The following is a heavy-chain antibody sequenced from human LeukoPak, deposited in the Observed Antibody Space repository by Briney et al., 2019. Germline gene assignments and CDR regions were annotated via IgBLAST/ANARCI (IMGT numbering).Heavy chain of an antibody. CDR3: ARGKTDYDILTGYGKWFDP. V-gene: IGHV1-2*02. CDR2: INPNSGGT. D-gene: IGHD3-9*01. CDR1: GYTFTGYY. Sequence: ASVKVSCKASGYTFTGYYMHWARQAPGQGLEWMGWINPNSGGTNYAQKFQGRVTMTRDTSISTAYMELSRLRSDDTAVYYCARGKTDYDILTGYGKWFDPWGQGTLVTVSS. J-gene: IGHJ5*02.